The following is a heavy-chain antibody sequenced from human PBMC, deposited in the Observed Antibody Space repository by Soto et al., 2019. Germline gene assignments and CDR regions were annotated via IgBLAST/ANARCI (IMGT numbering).Heavy chain of an antibody. CDR2: ISGGGGST. J-gene: IGHJ6*04. Sequence: PGGSLRLSCAASGFTSSNYAMSWVRQAPGKGLEWVSAISGGGGSTYYADSVKGRFTISRDNSKNTLYLQMNSLRAEDTAVYYCAKFPSVYYVFWGVYPPPPDYYYYYGMDVWGKGTRVTVPS. D-gene: IGHD3-3*01. CDR3: AKFPSVYYVFWGVYPPPPDYYYYYGMDV. V-gene: IGHV3-23*01. CDR1: GFTSSNYA.